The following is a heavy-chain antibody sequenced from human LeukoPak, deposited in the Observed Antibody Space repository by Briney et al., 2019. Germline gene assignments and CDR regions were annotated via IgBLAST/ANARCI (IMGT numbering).Heavy chain of an antibody. CDR2: INPNSGGT. J-gene: IGHJ4*02. Sequence: ASVKVSCKASGCTFTGYYMHWVRQAPGQGLEWMGRINPNSGGTNYAQKFQGRVTMTRDTSISTAYMELSRLRSDDTAVYYCARGWELRRGGSDYWGQGTLVTVSS. V-gene: IGHV1-2*06. CDR1: GCTFTGYY. D-gene: IGHD1-26*01. CDR3: ARGWELRRGGSDY.